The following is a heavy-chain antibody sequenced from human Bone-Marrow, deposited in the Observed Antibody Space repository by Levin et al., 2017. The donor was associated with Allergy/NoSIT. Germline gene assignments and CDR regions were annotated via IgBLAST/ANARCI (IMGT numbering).Heavy chain of an antibody. CDR2: INHSGST. Sequence: SETLSLTCAVYGGSFSGYYWSWIRQPPGKGLEWIGEINHSGSTNYNPSLKSRVTISVDTSKNQFSLKLSSVTAADTAVYYCARGIEIYFDYWGQGTLVTVSS. CDR1: GGSFSGYY. J-gene: IGHJ4*02. CDR3: ARGIEIYFDY. D-gene: IGHD5-24*01. V-gene: IGHV4-34*01.